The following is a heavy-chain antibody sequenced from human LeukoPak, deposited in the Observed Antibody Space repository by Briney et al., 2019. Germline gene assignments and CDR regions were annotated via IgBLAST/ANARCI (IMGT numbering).Heavy chain of an antibody. CDR3: ARHVPYYYDSSGYSDFDY. V-gene: IGHV4-59*08. CDR2: IYYSGST. D-gene: IGHD3-22*01. Sequence: PSETLSLTCTVSGGSISSYYWSWIRQPPGKGLEWSGYIYYSGSTNYNPSLKSRVTISVDTSKNQFSLKLSSVTAADTAVYYCARHVPYYYDSSGYSDFDYWGQGTLVTVSS. J-gene: IGHJ4*02. CDR1: GGSISSYY.